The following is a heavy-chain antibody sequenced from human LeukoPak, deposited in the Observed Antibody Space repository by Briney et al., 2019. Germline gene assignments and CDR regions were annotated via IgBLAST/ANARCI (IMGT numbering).Heavy chain of an antibody. Sequence: GGSLRLSCAASGFTFDDYAMHWVRQAPGKGLEWVSGISWNSGSIGYADSVKGRFTISRDNAKNSLYLQMNSLRPDDTAFYYCAKATGDWYFDLWGRGTLVTVSS. CDR3: AKATGDWYFDL. D-gene: IGHD7-27*01. CDR2: ISWNSGSI. V-gene: IGHV3-9*01. CDR1: GFTFDDYA. J-gene: IGHJ2*01.